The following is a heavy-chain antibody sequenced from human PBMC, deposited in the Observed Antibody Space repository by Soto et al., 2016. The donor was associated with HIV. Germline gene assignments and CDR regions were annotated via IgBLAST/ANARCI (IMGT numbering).Heavy chain of an antibody. CDR3: TTGFSRRWADY. CDR1: GFTFNKVW. V-gene: IGHV3-15*01. J-gene: IGHJ4*02. D-gene: IGHD3-3*01. CDR2: IQSKSDGGTT. Sequence: EVQLVESGGGLVKPGESLRLSCAASGFTFNKVWMSWVRQAPGKGLEWVGRIQSKSDGGTTDYAAFXKGRFNISRDDSKNTVYMDIQTLKTEDAGVYFCTTGFSRRWADYWGQGTQVIVSS.